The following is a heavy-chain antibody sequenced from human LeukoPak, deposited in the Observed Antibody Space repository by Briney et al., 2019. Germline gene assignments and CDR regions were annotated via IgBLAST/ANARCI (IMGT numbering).Heavy chain of an antibody. D-gene: IGHD3-10*01. CDR3: ARGRGPYGWFDP. Sequence: GGSLRLSCAASGFTFSSNWMHWVRQAPGKGLVWVSRINSDGSIINYADSVKGRFTISRDNAKNTVYLQMNSLRAEDTAVYYCARGRGPYGWFDPWGQGTLVTVSS. V-gene: IGHV3-74*01. J-gene: IGHJ5*02. CDR2: INSDGSII. CDR1: GFTFSSNW.